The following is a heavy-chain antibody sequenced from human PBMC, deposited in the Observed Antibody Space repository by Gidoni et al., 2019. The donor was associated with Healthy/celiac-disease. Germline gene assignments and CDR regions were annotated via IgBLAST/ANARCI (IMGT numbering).Heavy chain of an antibody. J-gene: IGHJ4*02. CDR2: IYYSGST. V-gene: IGHV4-31*03. CDR3: ARVIRRAGVVVAATPFDY. Sequence: QVQLQESGPGLVKPSQTLSLTCTVSGGSISSGGYYWSWIRQHPGKGLEWIGYIYYSGSTYYNPSLKSRVTISVDTSKNQFSLKLSSVTAADTAVYYCARVIRRAGVVVAATPFDYWGQGTLVTVSS. D-gene: IGHD2-15*01. CDR1: GGSISSGGYY.